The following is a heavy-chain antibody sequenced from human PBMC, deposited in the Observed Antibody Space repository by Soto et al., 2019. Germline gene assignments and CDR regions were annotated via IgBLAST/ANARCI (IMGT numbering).Heavy chain of an antibody. CDR1: GSNFNTFD. Sequence: ASVKVSSRASGSNFNTFDIYWVRQATGHGLEWMGWMNPNSGNTGYAQELRGRVTMTRNTSNTTAYMALTSLTSDDTGGYCCAGGNCRYWGQETLGTVSS. D-gene: IGHD2-21*01. J-gene: IGHJ4*02. V-gene: IGHV1-8*02. CDR2: MNPNSGNT. CDR3: AGGNCRY.